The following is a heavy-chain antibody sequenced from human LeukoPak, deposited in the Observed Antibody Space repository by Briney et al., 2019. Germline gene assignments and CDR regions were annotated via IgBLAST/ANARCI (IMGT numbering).Heavy chain of an antibody. CDR3: TRDPRALDY. CDR2: IAYTGTI. Sequence: GGSLRLSCAASGFAFNTFAMSWVRQAPGKGLEWVSYIAYTGTIHYADSVKGRFTISRDDAKNSLYLHMDSLRAEDTAVYYCTRDPRALDYWGQGTLVTVSS. V-gene: IGHV3-69-1*01. CDR1: GFAFNTFA. J-gene: IGHJ4*02.